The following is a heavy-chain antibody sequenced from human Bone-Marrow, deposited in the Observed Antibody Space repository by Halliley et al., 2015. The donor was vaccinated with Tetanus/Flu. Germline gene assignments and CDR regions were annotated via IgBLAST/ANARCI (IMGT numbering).Heavy chain of an antibody. CDR2: IRADNGNT. CDR3: ARDRGVGGMDV. J-gene: IGHJ6*02. Sequence: LEWMGWIRADNGNTKDAQKLQDRVTMTTDTSTRTVYMELRSLRSDDTAIYYCARDRGVGGMDVWGQGTTVTVSS. V-gene: IGHV1-18*01.